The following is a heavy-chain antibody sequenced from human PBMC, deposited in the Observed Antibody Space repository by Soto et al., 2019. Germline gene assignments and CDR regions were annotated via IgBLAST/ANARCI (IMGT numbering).Heavy chain of an antibody. D-gene: IGHD3-22*01. Sequence: PGGSLRLSXAASGFTFSSYSMNWVRQAPGKGLEWVSYISSSSSTIYYADSVKGRFTISRDNAKNSLYLQMNSLRDEDTAVYYCARDRKNPYYYDSSGYGDYYYGMDVWGQGTTVTVSS. CDR3: ARDRKNPYYYDSSGYGDYYYGMDV. CDR1: GFTFSSYS. V-gene: IGHV3-48*02. J-gene: IGHJ6*02. CDR2: ISSSSSTI.